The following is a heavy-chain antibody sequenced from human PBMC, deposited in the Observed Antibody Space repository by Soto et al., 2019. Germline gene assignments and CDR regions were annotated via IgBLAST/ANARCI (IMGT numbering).Heavy chain of an antibody. V-gene: IGHV1-18*01. CDR2: ISANNGNT. CDR3: ERDRGSYALDY. J-gene: IGHJ4*02. D-gene: IGHD1-26*01. CDR1: GYTFTSYG. Sequence: QVQLVQSGAEVKKPGASVKVSCKASGYTFTSYGISWVRQAPGQGLEWMGWISANNGNTNNAKKLQGRVTMTTDTSTSTAYRELRSLRSDDTAVYYCERDRGSYALDYWGQGTLVTVSS.